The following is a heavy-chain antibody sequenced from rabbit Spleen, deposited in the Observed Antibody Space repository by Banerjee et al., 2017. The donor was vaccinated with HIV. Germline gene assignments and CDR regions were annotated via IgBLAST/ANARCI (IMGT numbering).Heavy chain of an antibody. D-gene: IGHD1-1*01. CDR1: GFSFSSRYW. CDR2: IYGAKGST. Sequence: QSLEESGGDLVKPGAFLTLTCTASGFSFSSRYWISWVRQAPEKGLEWIGIIYGAKGSTDYASWVNGRFTISSDNAQSTVDLKMTSLTAADTATYFCARDTSSSFSSYGMDLWGQGTLVTVS. J-gene: IGHJ6*01. V-gene: IGHV1S40*01. CDR3: ARDTSSSFSSYGMDL.